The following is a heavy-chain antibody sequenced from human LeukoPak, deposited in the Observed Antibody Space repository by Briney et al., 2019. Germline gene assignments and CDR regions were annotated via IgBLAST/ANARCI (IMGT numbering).Heavy chain of an antibody. CDR2: IYYSGST. J-gene: IGHJ4*02. CDR3: ASHDYGGNGQGY. CDR1: GGSISSYH. Sequence: SETPSLTCTVSGGSISSYHWSWIRQPPGKGLEWIGYIYYSGSTNYNPSLKTRVTISVDTSKNQFSLKLRSVTAADTAVYYCASHDYGGNGQGYWGQGTLVTVSS. V-gene: IGHV4-59*01. D-gene: IGHD4-23*01.